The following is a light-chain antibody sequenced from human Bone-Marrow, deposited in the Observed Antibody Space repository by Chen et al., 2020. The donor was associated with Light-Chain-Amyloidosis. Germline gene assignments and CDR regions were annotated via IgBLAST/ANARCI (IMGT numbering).Light chain of an antibody. J-gene: IGKJ5*01. CDR1: EDISIY. CDR2: DAS. Sequence: DIQMTQSPSSLSASVGDRVTITCQASEDISIYLNWFQQKPGKAPNLLIYDASNLETGVPPRFSGSGSGTYFTLTISSLQPEDIGTYDCQQYDDLPIAFGQGTRLEIK. V-gene: IGKV1-33*01. CDR3: QQYDDLPIA.